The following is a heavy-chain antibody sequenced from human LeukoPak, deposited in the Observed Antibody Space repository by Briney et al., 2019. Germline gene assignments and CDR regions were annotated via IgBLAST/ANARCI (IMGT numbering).Heavy chain of an antibody. CDR1: GFTFSNYE. J-gene: IGHJ4*02. CDR2: ISPGGGPT. D-gene: IGHD5-12*01. V-gene: IGHV3-23*01. Sequence: GGSLRLSCAASGFTFSNYEMNWVRQAPGKGLEWVSGISPGGGPTYYADSVRGRFSISRDDLKNTVYLQMKNLGAEDTAVYYCAKDGAWLRFDDWGQGILVTVSS. CDR3: AKDGAWLRFDD.